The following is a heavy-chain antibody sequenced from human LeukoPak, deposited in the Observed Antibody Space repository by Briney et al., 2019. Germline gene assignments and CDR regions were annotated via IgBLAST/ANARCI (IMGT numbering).Heavy chain of an antibody. J-gene: IGHJ3*02. V-gene: IGHV3-7*01. CDR3: ARDQHDSSGSLVVVAFDI. D-gene: IGHD3-22*01. CDR2: IKQDGSEK. CDR1: GFTFSSYA. Sequence: GGSLRLSCAASGFTFSSYAMSWVRQAPGKGLEWVANIKQDGSEKYYVDSVKGRFTISRDNAKNSLYLQMNSLRAEDTAVYYCARDQHDSSGSLVVVAFDIWGQGTMVTVSS.